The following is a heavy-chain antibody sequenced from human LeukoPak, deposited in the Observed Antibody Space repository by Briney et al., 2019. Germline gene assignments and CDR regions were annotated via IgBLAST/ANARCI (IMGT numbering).Heavy chain of an antibody. CDR1: GFTFSTYT. CDR2: ISGSGSPI. V-gene: IGHV3-48*04. CDR3: ARDPQKGAARPAFFDY. D-gene: IGHD6-6*01. J-gene: IGHJ4*02. Sequence: GGSLRLSCAASGFTFSTYTMNWVRQAPGKGLEWVSYISGSGSPIYYANSVKGRFTISRDNAKHSLYLQMNSLTAEDTAVYYCARDPQKGAARPAFFDYWGQGTLVTVSS.